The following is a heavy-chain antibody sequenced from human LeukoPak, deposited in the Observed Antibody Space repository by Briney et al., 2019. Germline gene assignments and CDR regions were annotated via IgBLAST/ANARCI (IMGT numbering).Heavy chain of an antibody. J-gene: IGHJ4*02. Sequence: AASVKVSCKASSYTFTRYGISWVRQAPGQGLEWMGWISGYNGNTNYAQKFQGRVSMTADTSTSTAYMELRSLRSDDTAVYYCARDDHSYCSSTSCYAGIDYWGQGTLVTVSS. CDR2: ISGYNGNT. CDR1: SYTFTRYG. V-gene: IGHV1-18*01. CDR3: ARDDHSYCSSTSCYAGIDY. D-gene: IGHD2-2*01.